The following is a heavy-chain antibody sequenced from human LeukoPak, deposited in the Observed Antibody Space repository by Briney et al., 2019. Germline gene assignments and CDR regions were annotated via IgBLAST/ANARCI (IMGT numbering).Heavy chain of an antibody. CDR2: IIPILGIA. V-gene: IGHV1-69*04. J-gene: IGHJ4*02. CDR3: ARSLPYYDILTGYFDY. D-gene: IGHD3-9*01. Sequence: ASVKVSCKASGGTFSSYAISWVRQAPGQGLEWMGRIIPILGIANYAQKFQGRVTITADKSTSTAYMELSSLRSEDTAVYYCARSLPYYDILTGYFDYWGQGTLVTVSS. CDR1: GGTFSSYA.